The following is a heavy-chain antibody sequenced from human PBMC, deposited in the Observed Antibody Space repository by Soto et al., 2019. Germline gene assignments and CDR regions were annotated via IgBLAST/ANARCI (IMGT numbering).Heavy chain of an antibody. V-gene: IGHV3-33*01. CDR3: ARPVYGSGSTPDAFDI. CDR2: IWYDGSNK. J-gene: IGHJ3*02. Sequence: GGALILSCAASWFTSSSYGRRWGRESPGKGLEWVAVIWYDGSNKYYADSVKGRFTISRDNSKNTLYLQMNSLRAEDTAVYYCARPVYGSGSTPDAFDIWGQGTMVTV. CDR1: WFTSSSYG. D-gene: IGHD3-10*01.